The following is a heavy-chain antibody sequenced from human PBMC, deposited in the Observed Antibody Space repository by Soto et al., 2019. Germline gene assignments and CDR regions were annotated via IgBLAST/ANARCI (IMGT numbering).Heavy chain of an antibody. Sequence: QVQLQESGPGLVKPSETLSLTCTVSGGSISSYYWSWIRQPPGKGLEWIGYIYYSGSTNYNPSLKSRVTISVDTSKNRFSLKLSSVTAADTAVYYCARGEVVRGTREGWFDPWGQGTLVTVSS. CDR1: GGSISSYY. CDR3: ARGEVVRGTREGWFDP. D-gene: IGHD3-10*01. CDR2: IYYSGST. J-gene: IGHJ5*02. V-gene: IGHV4-59*01.